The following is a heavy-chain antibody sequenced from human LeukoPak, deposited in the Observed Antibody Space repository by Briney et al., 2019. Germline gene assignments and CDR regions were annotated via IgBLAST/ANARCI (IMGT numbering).Heavy chain of an antibody. V-gene: IGHV3-23*01. Sequence: WASVKVSCKASGGTFSSYAISWVRQAPGKGLEWVSTITGSGDSTYYADSVEGRFTISRDNSKNTLYLQMNSLRDEDTAVYYCAKSSYYDSSGYYREYYFDFWGQGTLVTVSS. CDR3: AKSSYYDSSGYYREYYFDF. J-gene: IGHJ4*02. D-gene: IGHD3-22*01. CDR1: GGTFSSYA. CDR2: ITGSGDST.